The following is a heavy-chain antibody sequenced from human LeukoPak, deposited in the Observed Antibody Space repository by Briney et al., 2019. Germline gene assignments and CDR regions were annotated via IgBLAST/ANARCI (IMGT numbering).Heavy chain of an antibody. CDR1: GFTFSSYA. D-gene: IGHD3-3*01. Sequence: PGGSLRLSCAASGFTFSSYAMSWVRQAPGKGLEWVSAISGSGGSTYYADSVKGRFTISRDNSKNTLYLQMNSLRAEDTAVYYCAKEGLYDFWSGYRALDYWGQGTLVTVSS. CDR3: AKEGLYDFWSGYRALDY. J-gene: IGHJ4*02. CDR2: ISGSGGST. V-gene: IGHV3-23*01.